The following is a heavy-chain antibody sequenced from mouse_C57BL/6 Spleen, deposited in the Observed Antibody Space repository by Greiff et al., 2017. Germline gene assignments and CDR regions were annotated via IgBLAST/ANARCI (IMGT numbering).Heavy chain of an antibody. J-gene: IGHJ4*01. D-gene: IGHD1-1*01. CDR2: IDPETGGT. CDR3: TGGGSLYAMDY. V-gene: IGHV1-15*01. CDR1: GYTFTDYE. Sequence: QVQLQQSGAELVRPGASVTLSCKASGYTFTDYEMHWVKQTPVHGLEWIGAIDPETGGTAYNQKFKGKAILTADKSSSTAYMELRSLTSEDSAVYCCTGGGSLYAMDYGGQGTSVTVSS.